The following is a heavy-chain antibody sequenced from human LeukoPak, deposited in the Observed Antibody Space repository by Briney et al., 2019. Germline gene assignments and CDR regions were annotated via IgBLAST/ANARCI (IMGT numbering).Heavy chain of an antibody. V-gene: IGHV4-34*01. J-gene: IGHJ6*03. D-gene: IGHD2-2*01. CDR1: GGSFSGYY. Sequence: SETLSLTCAVYGGSFSGYYCSWIRQPPGKGLEWIGEINHSGSTNYNPSLKSRVTISVDTSKNQFSLKLSSVTAADTAVYYCARALKIPGYCSSTSCPPFYYYYYMDVWGKGTTVTVSS. CDR3: ARALKIPGYCSSTSCPPFYYYYYMDV. CDR2: INHSGST.